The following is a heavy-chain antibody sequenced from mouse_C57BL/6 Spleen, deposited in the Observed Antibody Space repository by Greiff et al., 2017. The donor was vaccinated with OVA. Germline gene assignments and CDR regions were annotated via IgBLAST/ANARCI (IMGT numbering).Heavy chain of an antibody. CDR3: ARRGYGLYAMDY. D-gene: IGHD1-1*02. V-gene: IGHV1-50*01. J-gene: IGHJ4*01. CDR1: GYTFTSYW. CDR2: IDPSDSYT. Sequence: QVQLQQPGAELVKPGASVKLSCKASGYTFTSYWMQWVKQRPGQGLEWIGEIDPSDSYTNYNQKFKGKATLTVDTSSSTAYMQLSSLTSEDSAVYYCARRGYGLYAMDYWGQGTSVTVSS.